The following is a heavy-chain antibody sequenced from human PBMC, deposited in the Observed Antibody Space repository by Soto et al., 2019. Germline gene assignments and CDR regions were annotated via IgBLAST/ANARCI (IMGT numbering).Heavy chain of an antibody. CDR3: ARSSSIAAAGTV. J-gene: IGHJ4*02. D-gene: IGHD6-13*01. CDR1: GFTFSSYS. V-gene: IGHV3-21*01. Sequence: GSLRLSCAASGFTFSSYSMNWVRQAPGKGLEWVSSISSSSYIYYADSVKGRFTISRDNAKNSLYLQMNSLRAEDTAVYYCARSSSIAAAGTVWGQGTLVTVSS. CDR2: ISSSSYI.